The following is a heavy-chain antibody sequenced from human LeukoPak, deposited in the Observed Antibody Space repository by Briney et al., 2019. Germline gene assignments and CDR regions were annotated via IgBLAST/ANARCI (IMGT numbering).Heavy chain of an antibody. J-gene: IGHJ4*02. V-gene: IGHV3-74*01. CDR3: TSRNGSGDY. CDR2: INSDGSGA. Sequence: QAGGSLRLSCAASGFSFSTYWIHWVRHAPGKGLVWVSRINSDGSGATHADSVKGRFTISRDNAKNTVYLQMNSLRVEDTAVYFCTSRNGSGDYWGQGTPVTVSS. D-gene: IGHD3-10*01. CDR1: GFSFSTYW.